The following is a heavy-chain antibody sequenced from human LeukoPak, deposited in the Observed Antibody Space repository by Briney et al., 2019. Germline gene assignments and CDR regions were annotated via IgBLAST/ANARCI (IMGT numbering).Heavy chain of an antibody. CDR3: ARKAAAHDAFDI. CDR1: GFTVSSNY. V-gene: IGHV3-53*01. D-gene: IGHD6-13*01. CDR2: IYSGGST. J-gene: IGHJ3*02. Sequence: GGSLRLSCAASGFTVSSNYMSWVRQAPGKGLEWVSVIYSGGSTYYADSVKGRFTISRDNSKNTLYLQMSSLRAEDTAVYYCARKAAAHDAFDIWGQGTMVTVSS.